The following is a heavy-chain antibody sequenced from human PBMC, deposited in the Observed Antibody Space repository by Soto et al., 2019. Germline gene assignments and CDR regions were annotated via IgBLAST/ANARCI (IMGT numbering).Heavy chain of an antibody. CDR3: AREGYYSGSESYSPPRYYGMDV. CDR2: ISDYNGNT. J-gene: IGHJ6*02. Sequence: QVQLVQSGAEVKKPGASVKVSCKASGYSFTTYGISWVRQAPGQGLEWMGWISDYNGNTNYEKKFRGRVTMTTHTSTRTAYMELKSLRSDDTAVYYCAREGYYSGSESYSPPRYYGMDVWGQGTTVTVS. D-gene: IGHD3-10*01. CDR1: GYSFTTYG. V-gene: IGHV1-18*01.